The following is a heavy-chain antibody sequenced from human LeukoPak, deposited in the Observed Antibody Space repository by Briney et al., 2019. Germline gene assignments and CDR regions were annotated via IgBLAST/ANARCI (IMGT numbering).Heavy chain of an antibody. CDR3: ARHDGDFWSGYIVDY. V-gene: IGHV5-51*01. CDR1: GYSFTSYW. D-gene: IGHD3-3*01. CDR2: IYPGDSDT. Sequence: GESLKISCKGSGYSFTSYWIAWVRQMPGKGLEWMGIIYPGDSDTRYSPSFQGQVTISADKSISTAYLQWSSLKASDTAMYYCARHDGDFWSGYIVDYWGQGTLVTVSS. J-gene: IGHJ4*02.